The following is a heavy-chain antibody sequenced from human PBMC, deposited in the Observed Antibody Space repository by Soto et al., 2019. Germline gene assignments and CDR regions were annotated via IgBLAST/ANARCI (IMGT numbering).Heavy chain of an antibody. CDR2: IMPTLSST. Sequence: QVRLVQSGAEVKKPGSSVTVSCKTSGGTFITSAISWVRQAPGQGLQWMGGIMPTLSSTHYAQRFQGRISITADESTSTAFLELSGLRSEDTATYYCARGTSDVVLLPGAKKEGFASWGQGTLVTVSS. D-gene: IGHD2-2*01. CDR1: GGTFITSA. CDR3: ARGTSDVVLLPGAKKEGFAS. J-gene: IGHJ4*02. V-gene: IGHV1-69*01.